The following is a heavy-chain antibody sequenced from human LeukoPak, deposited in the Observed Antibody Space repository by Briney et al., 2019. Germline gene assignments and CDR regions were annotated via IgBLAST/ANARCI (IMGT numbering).Heavy chain of an antibody. CDR1: GFTFGDYD. CDR3: TTEWGSGYYFDY. Sequence: GRSLRLSCTASGFTFGDYDMSWVRQAPGKGLEWVGRIKSKTDGGTTDYAAPVKDRFTISRDDSKNTLYLQMNSLKTEDTAVYYCTTEWGSGYYFDYWGQGTLVTVSS. J-gene: IGHJ4*02. D-gene: IGHD3-22*01. V-gene: IGHV3-15*01. CDR2: IKSKTDGGTT.